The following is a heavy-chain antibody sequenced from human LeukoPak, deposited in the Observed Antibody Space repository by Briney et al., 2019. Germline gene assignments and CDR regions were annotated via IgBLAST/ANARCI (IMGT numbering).Heavy chain of an antibody. D-gene: IGHD4-17*01. Sequence: PWGSLRLSCAASGFTFSNAWMSWVRQAPGKGREWVGRIKSKTDGGTTDYAAPVKGRFTISRDDSKNTLYLQMNSLKTEDTAVYYCTTRFAFYGAENDYWGQGTLVTVSS. CDR1: GFTFSNAW. J-gene: IGHJ4*02. V-gene: IGHV3-15*01. CDR3: TTRFAFYGAENDY. CDR2: IKSKTDGGTT.